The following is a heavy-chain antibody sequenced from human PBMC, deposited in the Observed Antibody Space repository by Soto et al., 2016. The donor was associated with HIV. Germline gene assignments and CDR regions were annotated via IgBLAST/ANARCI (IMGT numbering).Heavy chain of an antibody. D-gene: IGHD1-26*01. CDR1: GDSISSSSYY. CDR3: ARPTSPGMRATWNLR. J-gene: IGHJ3*01. Sequence: QLQLQESGPGLVKPSETLSLTCTVSGDSISSSSYYWGWIRQPPGKGLEWIGSIYYSGITYYNPSLKSRISISVDTSENHYSLRLSSVTAADTACLYCARPTSPGMRATWNLRGAQG. CDR2: IYYSGIT. V-gene: IGHV4-39*02.